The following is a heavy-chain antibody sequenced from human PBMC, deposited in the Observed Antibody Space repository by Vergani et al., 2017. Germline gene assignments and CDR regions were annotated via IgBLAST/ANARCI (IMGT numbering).Heavy chain of an antibody. Sequence: QVQLVQSGAEVKKPGSSVKVSCKASGRTFSRYAISWVRQAPGQGLEWIGSIIPILGTANYAQKFQGRVTITADESTSTADMELSRLRSEDTAVYHWATDNAFCCSHLWGQGTLVTVSS. CDR2: IIPILGTA. J-gene: IGHJ5*02. D-gene: IGHD3-3*01. CDR1: GRTFSRYA. V-gene: IGHV1-69*11. CDR3: ATDNAFCCSHL.